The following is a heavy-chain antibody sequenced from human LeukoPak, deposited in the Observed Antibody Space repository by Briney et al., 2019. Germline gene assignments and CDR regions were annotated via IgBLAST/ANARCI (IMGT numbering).Heavy chain of an antibody. CDR3: ARESSSGGAFDI. D-gene: IGHD6-6*01. Sequence: PGRSLRLSCAASGFTFSSYAMHWVRQAPGKGLEWAAVISYDGSNKYYADSVKGRFTISRDNSKNTLYLQMNSLRAEDTAVYYCARESSSGGAFDIWGQGTMVTVSS. J-gene: IGHJ3*02. CDR2: ISYDGSNK. CDR1: GFTFSSYA. V-gene: IGHV3-30-3*01.